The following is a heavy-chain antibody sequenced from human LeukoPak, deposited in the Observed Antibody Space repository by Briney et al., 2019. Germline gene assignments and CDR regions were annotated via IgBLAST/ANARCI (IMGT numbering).Heavy chain of an antibody. CDR2: INHSGST. V-gene: IGHV4-34*01. Sequence: PSETLSLTCTVYGGSFSGCDWCWSRQPPGKGLEWIGEINHSGSTNYNPSLKSRVTISVDTSKNQFSLKLSSVTAADTAVYYCARGSMSSVTCCFDHWGQGTLVTVSS. CDR3: ARGSMSSVTCCFDH. D-gene: IGHD4-17*01. J-gene: IGHJ5*02. CDR1: GGSFSGCD.